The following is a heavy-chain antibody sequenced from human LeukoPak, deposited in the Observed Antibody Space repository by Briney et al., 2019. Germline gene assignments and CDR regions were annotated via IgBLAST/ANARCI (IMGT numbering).Heavy chain of an antibody. Sequence: SETLSLTCTVSGGSISSSNYYWGWIRQPPGKGLEWIGSIYYSGSTPYNPSLKSRVTISVDTSKNQFSLKLGSVTAADTAVYYCARNASDSGTSYFDYWGQGTLVTVSS. V-gene: IGHV4-39*01. CDR2: IYYSGST. CDR1: GGSISSSNYY. D-gene: IGHD1-26*01. J-gene: IGHJ4*02. CDR3: ARNASDSGTSYFDY.